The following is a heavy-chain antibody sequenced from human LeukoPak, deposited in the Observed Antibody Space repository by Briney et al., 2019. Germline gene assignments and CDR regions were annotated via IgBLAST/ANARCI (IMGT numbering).Heavy chain of an antibody. D-gene: IGHD3-16*01. CDR2: ISGGGGST. V-gene: IGHV3-23*01. CDR1: GFTFSSYA. Sequence: PGGSLRLSCAASGFTFSSYAVTWVRQAPGKGLEWVSAISGGGGSTYYADSVKGRFTISRDNSKNTLYLQMNSLRAEDTALYYCAKDNSITFGGVAFDYWGQGTLVTVSS. J-gene: IGHJ4*02. CDR3: AKDNSITFGGVAFDY.